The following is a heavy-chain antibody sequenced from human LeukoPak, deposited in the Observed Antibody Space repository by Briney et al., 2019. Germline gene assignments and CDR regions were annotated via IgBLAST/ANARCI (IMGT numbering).Heavy chain of an antibody. CDR1: GGSFSGYY. V-gene: IGHV4-34*01. CDR2: INHSGST. Sequence: SETLSLTCAVYGGSFSGYYWSWVRQPPGKGLEWIGEINHSGSTNYNPSLKSRVTISVDTSKNQFSLKLSSVTAADTAVYYCARDARRRSQGPFDYWGQGTLVTVSS. CDR3: ARDARRRSQGPFDY. J-gene: IGHJ4*02. D-gene: IGHD2-15*01.